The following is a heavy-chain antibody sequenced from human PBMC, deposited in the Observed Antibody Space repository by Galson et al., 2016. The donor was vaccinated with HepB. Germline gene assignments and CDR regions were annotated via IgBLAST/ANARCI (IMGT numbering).Heavy chain of an antibody. CDR2: VFYSGST. V-gene: IGHV4-30-4*01. Sequence: LSLTCTVSGGSISAGDYYWSWIRQPPGKGLEWIGYVFYSGSTYYNPSLQSRVAISVDTSKNQFSLKLNSVTPADTAVYYCARERYYYDRSGYYYFFDNWGQGTPITVSS. D-gene: IGHD3-22*01. CDR1: GGSISAGDYY. CDR3: ARERYYYDRSGYYYFFDN. J-gene: IGHJ4*02.